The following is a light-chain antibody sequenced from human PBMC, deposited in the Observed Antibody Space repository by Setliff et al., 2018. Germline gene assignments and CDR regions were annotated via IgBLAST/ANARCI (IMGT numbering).Light chain of an antibody. CDR1: RSNIGANYE. CDR2: ANS. CDR3: QSYDTSLSAYV. J-gene: IGLJ1*01. V-gene: IGLV1-40*01. Sequence: QSALTQPPSVSGAPGQRVTISCTGSRSNIGANYEVHWYQHLPGAAPKLLTFANSNRPSGVPDRFSGSKSDTSASLAIAGLQPEDEADYYCQSYDTSLSAYVFGTGTKVTVL.